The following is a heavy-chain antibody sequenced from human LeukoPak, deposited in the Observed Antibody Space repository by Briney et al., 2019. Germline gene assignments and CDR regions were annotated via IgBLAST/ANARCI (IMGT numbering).Heavy chain of an antibody. D-gene: IGHD3-9*01. J-gene: IGHJ4*02. CDR3: ARGGIRYFDWLLLLY. Sequence: ASVKVSCKASGYTFTSYAMHWVRQAPGQRLEWMGWINADNGNTKYSQKFQGRVTITRDTSASTAYMELSSLRSEDTAVYYCARGGIRYFDWLLLLYWGQGTLVTVSS. CDR1: GYTFTSYA. CDR2: INADNGNT. V-gene: IGHV1-3*01.